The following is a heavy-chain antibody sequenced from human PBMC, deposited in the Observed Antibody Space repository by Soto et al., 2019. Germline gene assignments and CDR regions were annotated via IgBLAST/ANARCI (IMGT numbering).Heavy chain of an antibody. CDR1: GGSFSGYY. D-gene: IGHD6-19*01. CDR3: ASLLWLVPSGYYYYGMDV. J-gene: IGHJ6*02. V-gene: IGHV4-34*01. Sequence: SETLSLTCAVYGGSFSGYYWSWIRQPPGKGLEWIGEINHSGSTNYNPSLKSRVTISVDTSKNQFSLKLSSVTAADTAVYYCASLLWLVPSGYYYYGMDVWGQGTTVTVSS. CDR2: INHSGST.